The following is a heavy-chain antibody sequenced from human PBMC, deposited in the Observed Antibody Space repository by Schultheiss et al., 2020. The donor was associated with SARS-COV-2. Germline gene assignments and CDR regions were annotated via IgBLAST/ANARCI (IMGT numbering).Heavy chain of an antibody. CDR2: IYTSGST. CDR3: ARRGITMIGDISYWYFDL. V-gene: IGHV4-4*07. CDR1: GGSISSYY. D-gene: IGHD3-22*01. J-gene: IGHJ2*01. Sequence: SETLSLTCTVSGGSISSYYWSWIRQPAGKGLEWIGRIYTSGSTNYNPSLKSRVTISVDKSKNQFSLKLSSVTAADTAVYYCARRGITMIGDISYWYFDLWGRGTLVTVSS.